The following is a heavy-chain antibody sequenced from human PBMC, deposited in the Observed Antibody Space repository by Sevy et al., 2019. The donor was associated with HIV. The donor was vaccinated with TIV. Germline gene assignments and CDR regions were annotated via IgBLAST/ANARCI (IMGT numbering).Heavy chain of an antibody. D-gene: IGHD6-19*01. V-gene: IGHV1-69*05. CDR2: IIPILDTV. Sequence: ASVQVSCKASGGTFSSYGISWVRQAPGPGLEWMGGIIPILDTVNYAQTFQGRVTLTTDESTKTPYMALSSLRSEDTAVYYCERGGENGWYYFNYWGQETLVTVSS. CDR1: GGTFSSYG. CDR3: ERGGENGWYYFNY. J-gene: IGHJ4*02.